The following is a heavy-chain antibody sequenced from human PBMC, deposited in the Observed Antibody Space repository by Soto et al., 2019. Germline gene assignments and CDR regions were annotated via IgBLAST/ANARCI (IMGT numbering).Heavy chain of an antibody. CDR1: GFNFSNNW. V-gene: IGHV3-7*05. CDR2: INQHGTEN. CDR3: ATDILDY. J-gene: IGHJ4*02. Sequence: EVQLVESGGDLVPPGGSLRLSCVASGFNFSNNWMTWARQAPGKGLEWVANINQHGTENFYVDSVEGRFSISRDNAYHSVYLQMNSLRAEDTAIYYCATDILDYWGQGTSVTVSS.